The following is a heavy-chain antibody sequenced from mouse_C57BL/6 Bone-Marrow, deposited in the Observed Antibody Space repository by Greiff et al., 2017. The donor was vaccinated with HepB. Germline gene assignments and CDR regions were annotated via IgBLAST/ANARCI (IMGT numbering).Heavy chain of an antibody. D-gene: IGHD1-1*01. CDR2: IYPGDGDT. V-gene: IGHV1-82*01. CDR1: GYAFSSSW. Sequence: QVQLQQSGPELVKPGASVKISCKASGYAFSSSWMNWVKQRPGKGLEWIGRIYPGDGDTNYNGKFKGKATLTADKSSSTAYMQLSSLTSEDSAVYFCARAYYYGSSYESDWGQGTTLTVSS. J-gene: IGHJ2*01. CDR3: ARAYYYGSSYESD.